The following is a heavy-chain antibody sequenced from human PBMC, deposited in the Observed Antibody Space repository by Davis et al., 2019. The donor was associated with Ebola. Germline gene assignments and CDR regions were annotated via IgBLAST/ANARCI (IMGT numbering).Heavy chain of an antibody. Sequence: ASVKVSCKAAGYTFTNYDINWVRQATGQGLEWMGWMNPNSGNTGYAQKIQGRVTMTRNISINTASMELGGLKSEDTAVYSCAREVRRFCRGGVCHAGVAFDSWGQGTMVTVSS. CDR2: MNPNSGNT. J-gene: IGHJ3*02. CDR1: GYTFTNYD. D-gene: IGHD2-8*02. CDR3: AREVRRFCRGGVCHAGVAFDS. V-gene: IGHV1-8*01.